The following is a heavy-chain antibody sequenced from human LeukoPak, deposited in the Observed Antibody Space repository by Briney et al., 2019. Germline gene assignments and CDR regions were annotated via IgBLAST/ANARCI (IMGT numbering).Heavy chain of an antibody. V-gene: IGHV3-74*01. CDR2: IASDGSST. J-gene: IGHJ4*02. CDR3: ARGRPHGNDY. Sequence: GGSLRLSCAASGFAFNTYWMHWVRQAPGKGLVWVSRIASDGSSTTYADSAKGRFSISRDNAKNTLYLQMNSLRVEDTAVYYCARGRPHGNDYWGQGTLVTVSS. D-gene: IGHD4-23*01. CDR1: GFAFNTYW.